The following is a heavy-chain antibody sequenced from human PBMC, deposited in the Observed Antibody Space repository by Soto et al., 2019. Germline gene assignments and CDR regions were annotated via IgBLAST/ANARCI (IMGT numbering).Heavy chain of an antibody. V-gene: IGHV4-31*01. CDR1: GGSINSGGYY. CDR2: IYYSGST. J-gene: IGHJ4*02. CDR3: ARVPKPIYFDY. Sequence: PSETLSLTCTVSGGSINSGGYYWSWIRQHPGKGLEWIGHIYYSGSTTYNPSLKSPVTISVDTSKNQFSLRLSSVTAADTAVYYCARVPKPIYFDYWGQGTLVTVPS.